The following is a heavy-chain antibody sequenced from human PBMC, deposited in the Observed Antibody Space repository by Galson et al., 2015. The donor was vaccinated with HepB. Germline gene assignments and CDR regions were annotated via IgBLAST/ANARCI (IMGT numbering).Heavy chain of an antibody. Sequence: SLRLSCAASGFTFSNYAMTWVRQAPGKGLEWVSQISHSGTTTYYLDSVKGRFTISRDNSRDTFYLQMNSLRAEDTAVYYCAKADTRSSNTYFFDYWGQGTLVTVSS. V-gene: IGHV3-23*01. D-gene: IGHD6-6*01. J-gene: IGHJ4*02. CDR3: AKADTRSSNTYFFDY. CDR1: GFTFSNYA. CDR2: ISHSGTTT.